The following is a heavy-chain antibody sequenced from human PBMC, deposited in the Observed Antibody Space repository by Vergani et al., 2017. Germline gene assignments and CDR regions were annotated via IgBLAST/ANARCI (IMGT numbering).Heavy chain of an antibody. D-gene: IGHD5-18*01. CDR2: IRNKAYGGTT. V-gene: IGHV3-49*04. CDR1: GFSFGDYD. J-gene: IGHJ4*02. Sequence: EVQLVESGGGLVPPGRSLRLSCAASGFSFGDYDMTWVRQAPGKGLVWVAFIRNKAYGGTTEYAASVKGRFTISRDDSKRLAYLQLSGLKTEDTAVYFCSRGRGYSFGYSDYWGQGTLGTVSS. CDR3: SRGRGYSFGYSDY.